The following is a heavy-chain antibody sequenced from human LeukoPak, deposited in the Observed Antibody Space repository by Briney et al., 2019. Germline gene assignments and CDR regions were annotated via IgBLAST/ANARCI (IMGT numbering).Heavy chain of an antibody. Sequence: QTGGSLRLSCAASGFTFSSYAMSWVRQAPWKGLEWVSAISGSGGSTYYADSVKGRFTISRDNSKNTLYLQMNSLRAEDTAVYYCAGGGWNAAAGNYWGQGTLVTVSS. V-gene: IGHV3-23*01. CDR2: ISGSGGST. CDR3: AGGGWNAAAGNY. CDR1: GFTFSSYA. J-gene: IGHJ4*02. D-gene: IGHD6-13*01.